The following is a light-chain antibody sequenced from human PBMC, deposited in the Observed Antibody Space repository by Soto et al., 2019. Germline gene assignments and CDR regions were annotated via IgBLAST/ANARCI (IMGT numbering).Light chain of an antibody. V-gene: IGLV2-14*03. Sequence: QSALTQPASVSGSPGQSITISCTGTSSDVGGYNSVSWYQQHPGKAPKLIIYDVSNRPSGVSNRFSGSKSVNTASLTISGLQAEDEADYYCSSYTSSSTVVFGGGTQLTVL. CDR2: DVS. CDR3: SSYTSSSTVV. J-gene: IGLJ2*01. CDR1: SSDVGGYNS.